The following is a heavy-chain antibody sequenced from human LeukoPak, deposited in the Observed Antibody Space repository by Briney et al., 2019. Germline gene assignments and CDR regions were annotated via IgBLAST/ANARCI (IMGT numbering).Heavy chain of an antibody. Sequence: GGSLRLSCAASGFTFSDYYMSWIRQAPGKGLEWVSYISSSGSTIYYADSVKGRFTISRDNAKNSLYLQMNSLRAEDTAVYYCARIGRIQLWNWYFDLWGRGTLVTVSS. CDR1: GFTFSDYY. V-gene: IGHV3-11*04. CDR2: ISSSGSTI. J-gene: IGHJ2*01. D-gene: IGHD5-18*01. CDR3: ARIGRIQLWNWYFDL.